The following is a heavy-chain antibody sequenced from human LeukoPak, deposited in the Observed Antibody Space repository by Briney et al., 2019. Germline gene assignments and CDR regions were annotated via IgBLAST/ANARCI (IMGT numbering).Heavy chain of an antibody. Sequence: PGGSLRLSCAASGFTFSSSWMSWVRQAPGKGLEWVANIKQDGREKYYVDSVKGRFTISRDNAKNSLYLQMNSLRAEDTAVYYCAKFSTGVPVVTASHDYFDYWGQGTLVTVSS. J-gene: IGHJ4*02. CDR3: AKFSTGVPVVTASHDYFDY. D-gene: IGHD2-21*02. CDR2: IKQDGREK. CDR1: GFTFSSSW. V-gene: IGHV3-7*03.